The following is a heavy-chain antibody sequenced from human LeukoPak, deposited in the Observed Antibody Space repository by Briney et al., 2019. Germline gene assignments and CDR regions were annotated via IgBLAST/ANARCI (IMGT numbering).Heavy chain of an antibody. V-gene: IGHV3-33*01. CDR2: IWYDGSNK. Sequence: GGSLRLSCAASGFTFSSYGMHWVRQAPGKGLEWVAVIWYDGSNKYYADSVKGRFTISRDNSKNTLYLQMNNLRAEDTAVYYCARDLGGGNAFDYWGQGTLVTVSS. D-gene: IGHD4-23*01. CDR3: ARDLGGGNAFDY. CDR1: GFTFSSYG. J-gene: IGHJ4*02.